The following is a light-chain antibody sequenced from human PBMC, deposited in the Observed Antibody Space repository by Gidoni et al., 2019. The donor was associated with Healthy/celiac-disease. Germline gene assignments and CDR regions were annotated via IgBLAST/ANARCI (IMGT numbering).Light chain of an antibody. CDR2: AAS. CDR3: QQSYTPST. J-gene: IGKJ1*01. V-gene: IGKV1-39*01. Sequence: DIQMTQSPSSLSASVGDRVTITCRASQSISSYLNWYQQKPGKAPKLLIYAASRLQSGVPSRFSGSGSGTDFTLTISSLQPEDFATYYCQQSYTPSTFXQXTKVEIK. CDR1: QSISSY.